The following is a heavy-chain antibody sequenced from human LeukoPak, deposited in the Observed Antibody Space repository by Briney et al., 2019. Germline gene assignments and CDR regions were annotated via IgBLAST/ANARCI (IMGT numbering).Heavy chain of an antibody. CDR2: IQYSGNKR. D-gene: IGHD6-19*01. CDR1: GFSFSSYG. J-gene: IGHJ6*03. V-gene: IGHV3-30*02. CDR3: AKDSEWLVSYYYVDV. Sequence: PGGSLRLSCAASGFSFSSYGMHWVRQAPGKGLDWVAFIQYSGNKRYYADSVKGRFSISRDNSKNTLYLQMNSLRDEDTAVYYCAKDSEWLVSYYYVDVWGRGTTVTVS.